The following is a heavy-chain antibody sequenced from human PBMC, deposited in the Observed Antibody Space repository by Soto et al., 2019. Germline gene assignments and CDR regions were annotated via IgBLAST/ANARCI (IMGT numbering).Heavy chain of an antibody. CDR3: ARCDYGYGMDV. D-gene: IGHD4-17*01. J-gene: IGHJ6*02. CDR2: IFYSGST. Sequence: RSDSLSLTYTLFASTISNTSHYWGWIRHPPGKGLEWIGSIFYSGSTYYNPSLKSRVTISVDTSKNQFSLKLSSVTAADTAVYYCARCDYGYGMDVWGQGTTVT. CDR1: ASTISNTSHY. V-gene: IGHV4-39*01.